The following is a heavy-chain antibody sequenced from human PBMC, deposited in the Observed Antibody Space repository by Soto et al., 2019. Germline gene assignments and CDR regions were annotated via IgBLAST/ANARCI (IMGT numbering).Heavy chain of an antibody. CDR1: GFTFSSYG. CDR3: AKALGPGDYAGWFDP. D-gene: IGHD4-17*01. J-gene: IGHJ5*02. Sequence: QVQLVESGGGVVQPGRSLRLSCAASGFTFSSYGMHWVRQAPGKGLEWVAVISYDGSNKYYADSVKGRFTISSDNSKNTMYLQMNSLRAEDTAVYYCAKALGPGDYAGWFDPWGQGTLVTVSS. V-gene: IGHV3-30*18. CDR2: ISYDGSNK.